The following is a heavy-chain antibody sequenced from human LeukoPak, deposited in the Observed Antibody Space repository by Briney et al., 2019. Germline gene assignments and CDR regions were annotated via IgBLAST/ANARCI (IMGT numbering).Heavy chain of an antibody. CDR1: GFSFTNAW. CDR2: IKSKTEGGTT. CDR3: TTDKINEI. Sequence: PGGSLRLSCAASGFSFTNAWLSWVRQAPGEGRGWVGRIKSKTEGGTTEYCAPVKGRFTNSRDDSENTLHLKMNSLKTEDTAVYYSTTDKINEIWGQGILVTVSS. D-gene: IGHD2-8*01. V-gene: IGHV3-15*01. J-gene: IGHJ1*01.